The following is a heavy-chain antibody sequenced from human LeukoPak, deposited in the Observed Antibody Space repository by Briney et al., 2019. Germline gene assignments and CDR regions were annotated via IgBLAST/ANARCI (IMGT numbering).Heavy chain of an antibody. Sequence: SETLSLTCTVSGDTMNSFTYFRTWIRQHPGKGLEWIGYVFYSGGTYLNPSLKRRLTMSSDTPNNQFSLPLTSVTAADTAVYYCSRGGRGYSYGLNSWGQGIPVTVSS. V-gene: IGHV4-31*03. CDR1: GDTMNSFTYF. CDR2: VFYSGGT. D-gene: IGHD5-18*01. J-gene: IGHJ4*02. CDR3: SRGGRGYSYGLNS.